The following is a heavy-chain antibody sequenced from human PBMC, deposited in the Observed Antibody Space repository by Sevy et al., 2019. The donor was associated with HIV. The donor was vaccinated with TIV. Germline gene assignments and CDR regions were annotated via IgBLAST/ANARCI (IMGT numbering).Heavy chain of an antibody. CDR1: GYSISTGYY. D-gene: IGHD3-22*01. CDR3: ARRTYYSDSTAYYFDY. J-gene: IGHJ4*02. Sequence: SESLSLTCTVSGYSISTGYYWGWIRQPPGGGLEWICNIHQSGSTYYNPSLKSRITISVDTSKNQYSLNLISVTAADTAVYYCARRTYYSDSTAYYFDYWGQGTLVTVSS. CDR2: IHQSGST. V-gene: IGHV4-38-2*02.